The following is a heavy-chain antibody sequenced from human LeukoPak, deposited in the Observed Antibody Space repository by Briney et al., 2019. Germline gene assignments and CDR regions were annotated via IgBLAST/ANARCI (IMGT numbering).Heavy chain of an antibody. CDR1: GFTIDDHG. Sequence: GGSLRLSCAASGFTIDDHGMSWVRQAPGKGLEWVSGIDWSGGRTGYADSVKGRVTISRDNAKNSLYLQMNSLRAEDTAVYYCARDVGSGRYSASGPIDYWGQGTLVTVSS. V-gene: IGHV3-20*04. D-gene: IGHD3-10*01. CDR2: IDWSGGRT. J-gene: IGHJ4*02. CDR3: ARDVGSGRYSASGPIDY.